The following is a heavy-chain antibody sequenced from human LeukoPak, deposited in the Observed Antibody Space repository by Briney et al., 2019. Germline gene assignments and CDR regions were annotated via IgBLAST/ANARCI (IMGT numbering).Heavy chain of an antibody. V-gene: IGHV4-4*02. J-gene: IGHJ6*03. CDR1: GGSISSSNW. CDR2: IYHSGST. CDR3: GRHQPGTYYRYMGV. D-gene: IGHD3-10*01. Sequence: PSGTLSLTCAVSGGSISSSNWWSWVRQPPGKGLEWIGEIYHSGSTNYNPSLKSRVTISLDKSKNQFSLNLTSVIAADTAVYYCGRHQPGTYYRYMGVWGTGTTVTMSS.